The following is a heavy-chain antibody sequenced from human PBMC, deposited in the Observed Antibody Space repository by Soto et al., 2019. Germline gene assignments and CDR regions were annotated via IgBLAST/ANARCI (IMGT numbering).Heavy chain of an antibody. V-gene: IGHV3-21*01. CDR3: ARAPVVVVPAATDTFDY. CDR2: ISSSSSYI. J-gene: IGHJ4*02. Sequence: EVQLVESGGGLVKPGGSLRLSCAASGFTFSSYSMNWVRQAPGKGLEWVSSISSSSSYIYYADSVKGRFTISRDNAKNSLYLQRNSLRAEDTAVYYCARAPVVVVPAATDTFDYWGQGTLVTVSS. CDR1: GFTFSSYS. D-gene: IGHD2-2*01.